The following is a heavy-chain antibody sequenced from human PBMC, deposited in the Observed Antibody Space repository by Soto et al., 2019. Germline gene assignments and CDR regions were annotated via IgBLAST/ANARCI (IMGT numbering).Heavy chain of an antibody. Sequence: PSETLSLTCLVSGFPISRTYSWGWIRQPPGKGLEWIGSIAHSGTTSYSPSLTSRVSISVDTSKNQVSLKLTSVTAADTAVYFCAIVTMVIRDSDHFGVDVWGHGTTVTVSS. CDR2: IAHSGTT. V-gene: IGHV4-38-2*02. CDR1: GFPISRTYS. D-gene: IGHD4-17*01. J-gene: IGHJ6*02. CDR3: AIVTMVIRDSDHFGVDV.